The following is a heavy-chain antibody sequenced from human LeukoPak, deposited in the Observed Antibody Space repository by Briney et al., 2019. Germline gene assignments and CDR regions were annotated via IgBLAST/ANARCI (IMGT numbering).Heavy chain of an antibody. CDR1: GFTFDDYG. Sequence: GGSLRLSCAASGFTFDDYGMSWVRQAPGKGLEWVSGVYWNGGSTGYADSVKGRFTISRDNAKNSLYLQMSSLRVEDTALYYCARGGSMIVFDYWGQGALVTVSS. CDR3: ARGGSMIVFDY. D-gene: IGHD3-22*01. J-gene: IGHJ4*02. V-gene: IGHV3-20*04. CDR2: VYWNGGST.